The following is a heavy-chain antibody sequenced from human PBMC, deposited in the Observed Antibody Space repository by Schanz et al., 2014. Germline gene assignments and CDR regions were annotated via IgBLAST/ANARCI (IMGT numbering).Heavy chain of an antibody. CDR3: AKIERNED. J-gene: IGHJ4*02. CDR2: IWYDGSNK. CDR1: GFTFRGYA. V-gene: IGHV3-33*03. Sequence: PGGSLRLSCAASGFTFRGYAMSWVRQAPGKGLEWVAVIWYDGSNKYYADSVKGRFTISRDNAKNSLFLQMNSLRAEDTAVYFCAKIERNEDWGQGTLVTVSS. D-gene: IGHD1-1*01.